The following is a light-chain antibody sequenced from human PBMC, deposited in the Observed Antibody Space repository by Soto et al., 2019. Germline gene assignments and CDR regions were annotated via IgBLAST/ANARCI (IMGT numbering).Light chain of an antibody. CDR1: LSISSSY. Sequence: EIVLTQSPGTLSLSPGERATLSCRDSLSISSSYLAWYQQKPGQAPRLLIYGASSRATGIPDRFSGSGSGTDFTLTISRLEPEDFAVYYCQPYGNSPPYTFGQGTKLAIK. V-gene: IGKV3-20*01. J-gene: IGKJ2*01. CDR3: QPYGNSPPYT. CDR2: GAS.